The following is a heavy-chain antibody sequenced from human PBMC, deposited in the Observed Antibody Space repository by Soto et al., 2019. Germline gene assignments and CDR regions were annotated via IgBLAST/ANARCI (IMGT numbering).Heavy chain of an antibody. CDR3: AKDPDELLYFDY. CDR2: ISGSGGST. CDR1: GFTFSSYA. D-gene: IGHD2-15*01. V-gene: IGHV3-23*01. J-gene: IGHJ4*02. Sequence: GGSLRLSCAASGFTFSSYAMSWVHQAPGKGLEWVSAISGSGGSTYYADSVKGRFTISRDNSKNTLYLQMNSLRAEDTAVYYCAKDPDELLYFDYWGQGTLVTVSS.